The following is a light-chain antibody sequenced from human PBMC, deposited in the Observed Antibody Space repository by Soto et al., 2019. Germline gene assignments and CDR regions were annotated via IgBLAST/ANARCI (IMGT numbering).Light chain of an antibody. CDR1: SSNIGAGYD. Sequence: QSGLTLPPSVPGAPGQRVTISCTGSSSNIGAGYDVHWYQQLPGTAPKLLIYGNSNRPSGVPDRFSGSKSGTSASLAITGLQAEDEADYYCQSYDSSLSVLYVFGTGTKVTVL. J-gene: IGLJ1*01. CDR2: GNS. V-gene: IGLV1-40*01. CDR3: QSYDSSLSVLYV.